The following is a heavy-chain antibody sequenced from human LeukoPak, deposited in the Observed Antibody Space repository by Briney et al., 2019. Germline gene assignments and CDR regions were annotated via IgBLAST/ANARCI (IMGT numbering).Heavy chain of an antibody. CDR3: ARECGLYSDAFDI. V-gene: IGHV4-4*02. Sequence: SETLSLTCAVSGGSISSSNWWSWVRQPPGKGLEWIGEIYHSGSTNYNPSLKSRVTISVDKSKNQFSLKLSSVTAADTAVYYCARECGLYSDAFDIWGQGTMVTVSS. CDR2: IYHSGST. J-gene: IGHJ3*02. D-gene: IGHD2-15*01. CDR1: GGSISSSNW.